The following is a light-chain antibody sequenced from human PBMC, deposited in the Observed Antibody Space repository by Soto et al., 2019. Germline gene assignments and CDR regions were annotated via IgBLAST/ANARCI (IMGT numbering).Light chain of an antibody. CDR1: QSVGRN. CDR3: QQYKNWPTWT. V-gene: IGKV3-15*01. CDR2: GAS. J-gene: IGKJ1*01. Sequence: EILMTQYPANLSVSPWERATPSCRASQSVGRNLAWYQQKPGQAPRLLIFGASNRATGIPARFSGSVSGTGFTLTISSLQSEDFAFYYGQQYKNWPTWTFGQGTKVDIK.